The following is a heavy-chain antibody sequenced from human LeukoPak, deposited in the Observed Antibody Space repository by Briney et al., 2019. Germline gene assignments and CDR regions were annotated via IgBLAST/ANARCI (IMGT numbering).Heavy chain of an antibody. J-gene: IGHJ4*02. CDR1: GFSLSTSGVG. V-gene: IGHV2-5*02. CDR2: IYWDDDK. Sequence: ESGPTLVKPTQTLTLTCTFSGFSLSTSGVGVGWIRQPPGKALEWLALIYWDDDKRYSPSLKSRLTITKDTSKNQVVLTMTNMDPVDTATYYCAHGSDNWNDFNFDYWGQGTLVTVSS. CDR3: AHGSDNWNDFNFDY. D-gene: IGHD1-20*01.